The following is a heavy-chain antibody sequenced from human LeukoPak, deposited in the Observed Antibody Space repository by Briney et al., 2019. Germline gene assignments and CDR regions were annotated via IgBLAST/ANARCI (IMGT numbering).Heavy chain of an antibody. CDR1: GFSFNNYA. D-gene: IGHD3-16*01. Sequence: GRSLGLSYAASGFSFNNYAMYWVRPAPGKGLEWVALISYDGGDKYYAESMKGRITISRDNAENTLYLQMNNLRPDDTAFYFCVKEGVEYSYSYGDYWGQGTLVTVSS. V-gene: IGHV3-30*18. CDR2: ISYDGGDK. CDR3: VKEGVEYSYSYGDY. J-gene: IGHJ4*02.